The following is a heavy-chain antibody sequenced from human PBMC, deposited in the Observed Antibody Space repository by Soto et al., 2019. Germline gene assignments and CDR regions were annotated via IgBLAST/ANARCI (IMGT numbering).Heavy chain of an antibody. CDR2: INPAGGTT. J-gene: IGHJ4*02. CDR1: GYSFTSTY. Sequence: SRASGYSFTSTYVHWVRQAPGQGPEWMGIINPAGGTTYYAQKFQGRLTITSDTSTDTVFMDLNDLTSEDTAVYFCALKVVTDYDNWGQGTLLTVSS. V-gene: IGHV1-46*01. CDR3: ALKVVTDYDN. D-gene: IGHD2-21*02.